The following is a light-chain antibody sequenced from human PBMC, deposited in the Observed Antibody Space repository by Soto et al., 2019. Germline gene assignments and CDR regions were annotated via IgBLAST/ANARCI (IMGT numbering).Light chain of an antibody. CDR2: AAS. CDR1: QSVDWY. Sequence: EIVLTQSPGTLSLSPGDRATLSCKASQSVDWYVAWYQQKPGQAPRLIIYAASSRATGIPDRFSGSGSGTDCTLTISRLEPEDFAVYYCQHYVSPPITLGQGTRLEIK. CDR3: QHYVSPPIT. V-gene: IGKV3-20*01. J-gene: IGKJ5*01.